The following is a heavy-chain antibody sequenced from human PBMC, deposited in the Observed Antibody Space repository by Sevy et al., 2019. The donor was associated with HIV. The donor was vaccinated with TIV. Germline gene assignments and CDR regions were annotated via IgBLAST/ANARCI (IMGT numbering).Heavy chain of an antibody. J-gene: IGHJ4*02. D-gene: IGHD3-10*01. Sequence: GGSLRLSCAASGFTFDDYAMHWVRQTPGKGLEWVSGLSWNSDTKGYADSVKGRFTISRDNAKNSLYLQMNSLRAEDTAFYYCAKDILGYYGSGSLNYFDYWGQGTLVTVSS. CDR1: GFTFDDYA. CDR2: LSWNSDTK. V-gene: IGHV3-9*01. CDR3: AKDILGYYGSGSLNYFDY.